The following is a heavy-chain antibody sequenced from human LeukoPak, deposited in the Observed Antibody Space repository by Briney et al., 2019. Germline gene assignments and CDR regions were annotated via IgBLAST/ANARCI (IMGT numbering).Heavy chain of an antibody. Sequence: PSETLSLTCTVSGASVTSGAYYWTWVRQAPGKGLEWIGYIYYSGSTNYNPSLKSRVTISVDTSENQFSLKLSSVTAADTAVYYCARYSTEWGAFDYWGQGTLVTVSS. CDR3: ARYSTEWGAFDY. CDR1: GASVTSGAYY. D-gene: IGHD3-16*01. J-gene: IGHJ4*02. V-gene: IGHV4-61*08. CDR2: IYYSGST.